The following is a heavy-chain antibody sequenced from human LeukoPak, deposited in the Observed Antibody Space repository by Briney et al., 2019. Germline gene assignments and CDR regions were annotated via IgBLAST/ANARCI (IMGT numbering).Heavy chain of an antibody. V-gene: IGHV5-51*01. J-gene: IGHJ5*02. CDR2: IYPGDSDT. CDR1: GYSFTSYW. D-gene: IGHD3-22*01. Sequence: GESLKISCKGSGYSFTSYWIGWVRQMPGKGLEWMGIIYPGDSDTRYSPSFQGQVTISADKSISTAYLQWSSLKASDTAMYYCARDSDYYDSSGYYYAGWFDPWGRGTLVTVSS. CDR3: ARDSDYYDSSGYYYAGWFDP.